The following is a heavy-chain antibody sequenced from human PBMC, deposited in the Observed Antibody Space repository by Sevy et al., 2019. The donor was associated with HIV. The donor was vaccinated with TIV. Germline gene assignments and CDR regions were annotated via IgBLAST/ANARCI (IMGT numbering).Heavy chain of an antibody. J-gene: IGHJ4*02. D-gene: IGHD4-17*01. CDR3: ARDLPPSATTVAHFDC. V-gene: IGHV3-74*01. CDR2: IKSDGFTT. CDR1: GLTFGSDW. Sequence: GGSLRLSCAASGLTFGSDWMHWVRQVPGKGLVWVSRIKSDGFTTTYADSVRGRFTISRDNARNSLHLQMNSLRAEDTAVYYCARDLPPSATTVAHFDCWGQGTLVTVSS.